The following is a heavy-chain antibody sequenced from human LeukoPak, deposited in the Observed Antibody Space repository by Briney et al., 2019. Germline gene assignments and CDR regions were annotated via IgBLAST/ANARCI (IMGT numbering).Heavy chain of an antibody. CDR3: ATLYYYDSSGPGVGMDV. CDR2: IIPIFGTA. J-gene: IGHJ6*02. Sequence: SVKVSCKASGGTFSSYAISWVRQAPGQGLEWMGGIIPIFGTANYAQKFQGRVTITADESTSTAYMELSSLRSDDTAVYYCATLYYYDSSGPGVGMDVWGQGTTVTVSS. D-gene: IGHD3-22*01. V-gene: IGHV1-69*13. CDR1: GGTFSSYA.